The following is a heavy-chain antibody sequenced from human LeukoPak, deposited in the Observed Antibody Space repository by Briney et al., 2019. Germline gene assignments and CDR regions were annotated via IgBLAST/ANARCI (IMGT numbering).Heavy chain of an antibody. J-gene: IGHJ4*02. CDR3: ARLDYYYGSGSYGGDF. CDR2: VGLSGART. Sequence: GGTLRLSCAASGFTFSHHGMNWVRQAPGKGLEWVSGVGLSGARTYYADSVKGRFTISRDNAKNSLYLQMSSLRAEDTAVYYCARLDYYYGSGSYGGDFWGQGTLVTVSS. D-gene: IGHD3-10*01. V-gene: IGHV3-23*01. CDR1: GFTFSHHG.